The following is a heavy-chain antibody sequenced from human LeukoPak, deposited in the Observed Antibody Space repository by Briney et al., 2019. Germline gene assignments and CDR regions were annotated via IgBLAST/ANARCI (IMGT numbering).Heavy chain of an antibody. CDR1: GFTFSSYA. V-gene: IGHV3-30*03. D-gene: IGHD3-3*01. Sequence: GGSLRLSCAASGFTFSSYAMSWVRQAPGKGLEWVAIISNDGSRKYYAHFVEGRFTISRDNSKNTLYLQMDSLRAEDTAVYYCARDRAWNYFDYWGQGTLVTVSS. CDR2: ISNDGSRK. CDR3: ARDRAWNYFDY. J-gene: IGHJ4*02.